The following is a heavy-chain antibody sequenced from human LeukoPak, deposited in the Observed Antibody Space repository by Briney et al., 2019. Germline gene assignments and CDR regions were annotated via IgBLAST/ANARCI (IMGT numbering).Heavy chain of an antibody. J-gene: IGHJ3*02. Sequence: GRSLRLSCAASGITFSSYGMHWVRQAPGKGLEWVAVVWFDGSNKYYADSVKGRFTISRDNSKNTLYLQMNSLRAEDTAVYYCAREKGYSSSWYYAFDIWGQGTMVTVSS. CDR3: AREKGYSSSWYYAFDI. V-gene: IGHV3-33*01. D-gene: IGHD6-13*01. CDR1: GITFSSYG. CDR2: VWFDGSNK.